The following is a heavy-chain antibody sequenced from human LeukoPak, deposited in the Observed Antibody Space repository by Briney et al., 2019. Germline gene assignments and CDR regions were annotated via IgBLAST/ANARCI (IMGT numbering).Heavy chain of an antibody. CDR2: ISGSGGST. CDR1: GFTFSSYA. D-gene: IGHD4-23*01. Sequence: GGSLRLSCAASGFTFSSYAMRWVRQAPGKGLEWVSGISGSGGSTNYADSVKGRFTISRDNSKNTLFLQMNSLRAGDTAVYYCAKDDYGGNSPSYYFDYWGQGTLVTVSS. J-gene: IGHJ4*02. V-gene: IGHV3-23*01. CDR3: AKDDYGGNSPSYYFDY.